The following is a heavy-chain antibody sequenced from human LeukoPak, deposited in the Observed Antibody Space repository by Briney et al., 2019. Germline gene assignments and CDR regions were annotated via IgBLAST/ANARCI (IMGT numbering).Heavy chain of an antibody. CDR3: ARDRYMDA. CDR2: IYTSGST. J-gene: IGHJ6*03. Sequence: PSETLSLTCTVSGGSISSSGYLWSWIRQPAGKGLEWIGRIYTSGSTDYNPSLKGRVTISLDTSKNQFSLKLTSVTAADTAVYYCARDRYMDAWGKGTTVTVSS. V-gene: IGHV4-61*02. CDR1: GGSISSSGYL.